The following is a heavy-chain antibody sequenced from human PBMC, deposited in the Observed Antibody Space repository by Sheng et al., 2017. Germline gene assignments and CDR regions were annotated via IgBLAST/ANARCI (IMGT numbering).Heavy chain of an antibody. V-gene: IGHV3-21*01. CDR2: ISSSSTYI. CDR1: GFNFGAYS. D-gene: IGHD4-4*01. CDR3: ATDGTGASNGYYYYMDV. Sequence: EVQLVESGGGLVKPGGSLRLSCAASGFNFGAYSMNWVRQAPGKGLEWVSCISSSSTYIYYADSMKGRFTISRDNAKNSLYLQVNGLRAEDTAVYYCATDGTGASNGYYYYMDVWGQGTTVTVSS. J-gene: IGHJ6*03.